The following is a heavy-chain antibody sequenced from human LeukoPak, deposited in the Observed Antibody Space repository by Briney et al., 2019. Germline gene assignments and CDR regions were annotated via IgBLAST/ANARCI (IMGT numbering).Heavy chain of an antibody. CDR2: IRYDGSNK. D-gene: IGHD1-14*01. CDR1: GFTFSSYG. CDR3: AKVPNHYYYYYMDV. J-gene: IGHJ6*03. V-gene: IGHV3-30*02. Sequence: GGSLRLSCAASGFTFSSYGMHWVRQAPGEGLEWVAFIRYDGSNKYYADSVKGRFTISRDNSKNTLYLQMNSLRAEDTAVYYCAKVPNHYYYYYMDVWGKGTTVTISS.